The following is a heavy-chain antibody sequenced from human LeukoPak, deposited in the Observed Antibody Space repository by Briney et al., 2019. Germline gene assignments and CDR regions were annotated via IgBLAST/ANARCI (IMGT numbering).Heavy chain of an antibody. CDR1: GYTFTSYD. CDR2: INPSGGST. Sequence: ASVKVSCKASGYTFTSYDMHWVRQAPGQGLEWMGIINPSGGSTSYAQKFQGRVTMTRDMSTSTVYMELSSLRSQDTAVYYCERGRPHYYIDVWGKGTTVTVSS. CDR3: ERGRPHYYIDV. V-gene: IGHV1-46*01. J-gene: IGHJ6*03.